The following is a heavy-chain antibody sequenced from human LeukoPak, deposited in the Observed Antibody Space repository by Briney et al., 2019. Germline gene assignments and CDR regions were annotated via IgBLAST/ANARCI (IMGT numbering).Heavy chain of an antibody. V-gene: IGHV4-39*01. CDR2: IYYSGST. J-gene: IGHJ4*02. Sequence: PSETLSLTCTVSGASISTSAYYWGWIRQPPGKGLDWIGNIYYSGSTYYNPSLKSRVTISVDSSKNRFSLRLSSVTTADTAVYYCAKSDGYGLIDYWGQGTLVTVSS. CDR3: AKSDGYGLIDY. D-gene: IGHD5-24*01. CDR1: GASISTSAYY.